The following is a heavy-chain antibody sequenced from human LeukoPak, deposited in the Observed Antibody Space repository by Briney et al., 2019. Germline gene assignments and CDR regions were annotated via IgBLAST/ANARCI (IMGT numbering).Heavy chain of an antibody. J-gene: IGHJ4*02. CDR3: AREDYGASGYFDY. CDR1: GFTFSSYS. D-gene: IGHD4-17*01. V-gene: IGHV3-21*01. Sequence: GGSLRLSCAASGFTFSSYSMNWVRQAPGKGLEWVSSISSSSSYIYYADSVKGRFTISRDNAKNSLYLQMNSLRAEDTAVYYCAREDYGASGYFDYWGQGTLVTVSS. CDR2: ISSSSSYI.